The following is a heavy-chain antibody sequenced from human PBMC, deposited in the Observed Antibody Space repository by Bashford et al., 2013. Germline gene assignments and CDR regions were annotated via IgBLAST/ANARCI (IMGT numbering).Heavy chain of an antibody. CDR3: ARVTDTGSYYRFFDF. CDR2: IFYTGST. Sequence: SETLSLTCTVSGDSISSGAYYWTWIRQLPGEGLEWIGYIFYTGSTSYNPSLKSRLSMSVDTSKNQFSLRLRSVTAADTAVYYCARVTDTGSYYRFFDFWGQGTLVTVSS. J-gene: IGHJ4*02. D-gene: IGHD3-9*01. CDR1: GDSISSGAYY. V-gene: IGHV4-31*03.